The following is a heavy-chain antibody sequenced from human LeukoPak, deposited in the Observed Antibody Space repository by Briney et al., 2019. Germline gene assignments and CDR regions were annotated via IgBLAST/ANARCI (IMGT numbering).Heavy chain of an antibody. Sequence: SETLSLTCTVSGGSISTYYWSWIRQPPGKGLEWIGRIYTSGSTNYNPSLKSRVTMSVDTSKNQFSLKLSSVTAADTAVYYCARELFKSRAEGYYYYYMDVWGKGTTVTVSS. D-gene: IGHD2-21*01. J-gene: IGHJ6*03. CDR3: ARELFKSRAEGYYYYYMDV. CDR2: IYTSGST. V-gene: IGHV4-4*07. CDR1: GGSISTYY.